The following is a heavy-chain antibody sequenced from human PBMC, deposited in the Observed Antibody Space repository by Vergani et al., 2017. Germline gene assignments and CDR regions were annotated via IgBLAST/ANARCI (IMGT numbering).Heavy chain of an antibody. CDR3: AGANTGPTRYYYYMDV. CDR1: GFTFSSHA. V-gene: IGHV3-23*01. CDR2: IKNTGDST. J-gene: IGHJ6*03. D-gene: IGHD2-8*02. Sequence: EVQLLQSEGAVVQPGGSLRLSCVASGFTFSSHAMSWVRQGHGQGLEWVSSIKNTGDSTHYADSVKGRFTISRDNSKNTLYLQMNSRRAEDTAVYYCAGANTGPTRYYYYMDVWGKGTTVTVSS.